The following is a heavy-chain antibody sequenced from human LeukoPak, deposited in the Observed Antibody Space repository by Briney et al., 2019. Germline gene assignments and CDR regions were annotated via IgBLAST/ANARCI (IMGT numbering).Heavy chain of an antibody. CDR2: IYTSGST. Sequence: SQTLSLTCNVSGGSISSGSYYWSWIRQPAGKGLEWIGRIYTSGSTNHNPSLKSRVTISVDTSKNQFSLKLSSVTAADTALYYCARDSLLPSAMGYYYMDVWGKGTTVTVSS. J-gene: IGHJ6*03. CDR3: ARDSLLPSAMGYYYMDV. D-gene: IGHD2-2*01. CDR1: GGSISSGSYY. V-gene: IGHV4-61*02.